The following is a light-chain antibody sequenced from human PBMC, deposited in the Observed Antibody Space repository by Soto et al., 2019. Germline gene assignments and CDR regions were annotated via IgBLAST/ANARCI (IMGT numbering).Light chain of an antibody. Sequence: QSVLTQPPSASGTPGQRVTLSCSGSSSNIGFNAVNWYQQLPGTAPKLLMHGNSQRPSGVPDRFSGSKSGTSASLAISGLRTEDEADYYCSSYTSSSHPFGTGTKLTVL. CDR3: SSYTSSSHP. V-gene: IGLV1-44*01. CDR1: SSNIGFNA. J-gene: IGLJ1*01. CDR2: GNS.